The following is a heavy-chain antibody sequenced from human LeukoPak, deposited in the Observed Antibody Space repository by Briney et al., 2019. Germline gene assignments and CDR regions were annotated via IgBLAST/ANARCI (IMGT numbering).Heavy chain of an antibody. CDR3: ARDAGSMMTSLDY. J-gene: IGHJ4*02. D-gene: IGHD3-22*01. CDR2: IYTSGST. V-gene: IGHV4-4*07. CDR1: GGSISTHY. Sequence: PSETLSLTCTVSGGSISTHYCNWVRQPAGKGLEGIGRIYTSGSTNYNPSLKSRVTMSVDTSKNQFSLKLSSVTAADTAVYYCARDAGSMMTSLDYWGQGTLVTVSS.